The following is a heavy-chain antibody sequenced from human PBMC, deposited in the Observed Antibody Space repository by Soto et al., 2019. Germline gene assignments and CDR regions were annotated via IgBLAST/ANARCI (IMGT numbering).Heavy chain of an antibody. CDR3: ARGPKAQYYFDY. CDR1: GYTFTSYY. Sequence: ASVKVSWKASGYTFTSYYMHWVRQAPGQGLEWMGIINPSGGSTSYAQKFQGRVTMTRDTSASTAYMELSSLRSEDTAVYYCARGPKAQYYFDYWGQGTLVTVSS. D-gene: IGHD6-19*01. J-gene: IGHJ4*02. V-gene: IGHV1-46*01. CDR2: INPSGGST.